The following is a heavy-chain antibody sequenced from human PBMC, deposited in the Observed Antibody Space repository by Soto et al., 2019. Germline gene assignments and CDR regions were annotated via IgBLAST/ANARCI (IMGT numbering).Heavy chain of an antibody. CDR2: ISYDGRKN. Sequence: PGGSLRLSCAASGFTFSSFAMHWARQAPGKGLEWVAFISYDGRKNSYADSVKGRFTVSRDNSKNTVYLQMNSLRAEDTAVYYCAKACSSSDCYNNYYYYYGMDVWGQGTTVTVSS. V-gene: IGHV3-30*04. CDR3: AKACSSSDCYNNYYYYYGMDV. CDR1: GFTFSSFA. J-gene: IGHJ6*02. D-gene: IGHD2-2*02.